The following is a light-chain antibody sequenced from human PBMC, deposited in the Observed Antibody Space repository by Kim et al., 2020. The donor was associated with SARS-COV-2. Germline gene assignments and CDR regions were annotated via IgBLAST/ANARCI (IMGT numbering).Light chain of an antibody. Sequence: IVMTQSPATLSVSPRERATLSCRASQSVGSDLAWYQQKPGQAPRLLIYDASTRVTAIPARFSGTGSWTEFTLTISSLQSEDFAVYYCQHYNNWPPETFGQGTKLEI. V-gene: IGKV3-15*01. CDR1: QSVGSD. J-gene: IGKJ2*01. CDR2: DAS. CDR3: QHYNNWPPET.